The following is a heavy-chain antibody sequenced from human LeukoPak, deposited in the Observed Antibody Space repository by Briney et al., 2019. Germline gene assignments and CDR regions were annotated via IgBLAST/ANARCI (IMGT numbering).Heavy chain of an antibody. V-gene: IGHV3-11*04. CDR3: ARAARVTTPRYFDL. Sequence: GGSLRLSCAASGFTFSDYYMSWIRQAPGKGLEWVSYISSSSSTIYYADSAKGRFTISRDNAKNSLYLQMNSLRAEDTAVYYCARAARVTTPRYFDLWGRGTLVTVSS. CDR1: GFTFSDYY. J-gene: IGHJ2*01. CDR2: ISSSSSTI. D-gene: IGHD4-17*01.